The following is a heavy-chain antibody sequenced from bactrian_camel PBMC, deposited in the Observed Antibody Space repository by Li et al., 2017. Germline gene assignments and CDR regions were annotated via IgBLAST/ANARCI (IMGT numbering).Heavy chain of an antibody. Sequence: HVQLVESGGGSVQAGGSLRLSCSASGYSVRNGCMAWFRQAPGKEREGVATVPTKGNETYYADSVKGRFTMFRDNDKNTVYLQMNSLQPEDTAMYYCAAGPTFGWLCILRESLFRHWGQGTQVTVS. V-gene: IGHV3S1*01. J-gene: IGHJ4*01. CDR2: VPTKGNET. D-gene: IGHD5*01. CDR1: GYSVRNGC. CDR3: AAGPTFGWLCILRESLFRH.